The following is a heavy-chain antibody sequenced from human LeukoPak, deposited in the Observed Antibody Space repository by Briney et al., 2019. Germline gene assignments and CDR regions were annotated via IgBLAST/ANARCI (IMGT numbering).Heavy chain of an antibody. J-gene: IGHJ4*02. V-gene: IGHV3-15*07. Sequence: GGSLRLSCAASGFNVNNAWMSWVRQAPGKGLEWVGRIRSKIDGGATDYAAPVKGRFTISRDDSKNTLYLQINSLKIEDAAMYYCYTSITDYWGQGTLVTVSS. CDR3: YTSITDY. D-gene: IGHD2-21*01. CDR1: GFNVNNAW. CDR2: IRSKIDGGAT.